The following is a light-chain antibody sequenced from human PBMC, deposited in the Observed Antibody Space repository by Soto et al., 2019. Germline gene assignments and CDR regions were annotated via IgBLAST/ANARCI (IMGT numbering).Light chain of an antibody. Sequence: EIVLTQSPATLSLSPGERATLSCRASQSVSSYLAWYQQKPGQAPRLLIYDASNRATGIPARFSGSGSGTDFTLTISSLQPEDVAVDYCQQRSNWPPILTFGGGTKVEIK. CDR2: DAS. CDR1: QSVSSY. CDR3: QQRSNWPPILT. J-gene: IGKJ4*01. V-gene: IGKV3-11*01.